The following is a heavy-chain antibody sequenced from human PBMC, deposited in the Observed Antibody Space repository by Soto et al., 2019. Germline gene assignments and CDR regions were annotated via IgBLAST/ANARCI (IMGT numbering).Heavy chain of an antibody. V-gene: IGHV3-21*01. J-gene: IGHJ6*02. CDR2: ISSSSSYI. D-gene: IGHD4-17*01. CDR1: GFTFSSYS. CDR3: ARADDYGDFYYYGMDV. Sequence: RGSLRLSCAASGFTFSSYSMNWVRQAPGKGLEWVSSISSSSSYIYYADSVKGRFTISRDNAKNSLYLQMNSLRAEDTAVYYCARADDYGDFYYYGMDVWGQGTTVTVSS.